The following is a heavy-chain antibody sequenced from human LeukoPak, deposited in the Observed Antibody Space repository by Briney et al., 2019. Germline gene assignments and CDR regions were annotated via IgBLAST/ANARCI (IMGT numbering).Heavy chain of an antibody. CDR2: ISSSSSYI. D-gene: IGHD6-13*01. CDR1: GFTFSSYS. J-gene: IGHJ6*03. Sequence: PGGSLRLSCAASGFTFSSYSMNWVRQAPGKGLEWVSSISSSSSYIYYADSVKGRFTISRDNAKNSLYLQMNSLRAEDTAVYYCARAPSSWYIYYYYYYMDVWGKGTTVTISS. V-gene: IGHV3-21*01. CDR3: ARAPSSWYIYYYYYYMDV.